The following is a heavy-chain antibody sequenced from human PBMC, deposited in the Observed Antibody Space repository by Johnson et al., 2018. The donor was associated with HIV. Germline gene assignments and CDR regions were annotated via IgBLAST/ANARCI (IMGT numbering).Heavy chain of an antibody. CDR2: ISNDGSNK. Sequence: QVQLVESGGGVDQPGRSLRLSCAASGFTFSSYGMHWVRQAPGKGLEWVAFISNDGSNKYYADSVKGRFTISRDNSKNTVYLQMNSLRVEDTAVYYCARDRGLDAFDIWGQGTMVTVSS. V-gene: IGHV3-30*03. J-gene: IGHJ3*02. CDR1: GFTFSSYG. CDR3: ARDRGLDAFDI. D-gene: IGHD3-10*01.